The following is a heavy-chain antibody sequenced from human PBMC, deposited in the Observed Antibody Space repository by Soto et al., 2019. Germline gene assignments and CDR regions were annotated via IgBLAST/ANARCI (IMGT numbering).Heavy chain of an antibody. J-gene: IGHJ5*02. D-gene: IGHD3-3*01. Sequence: SETLSLTCTVSGGSISSSSYYWGWIRQPPGKGLEWIGSIYYSGSTYYNPSLKSRVTISVDTSKNQFSLKLSSVTAADTAVYYCARGADDFWSGYRWFDPWGQGTLVTVSS. CDR2: IYYSGST. CDR3: ARGADDFWSGYRWFDP. CDR1: GGSISSSSYY. V-gene: IGHV4-39*01.